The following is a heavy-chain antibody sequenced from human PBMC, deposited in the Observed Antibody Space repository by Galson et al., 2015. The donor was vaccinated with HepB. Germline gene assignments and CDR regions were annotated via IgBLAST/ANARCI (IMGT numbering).Heavy chain of an antibody. D-gene: IGHD3-10*01. V-gene: IGHV3-23*01. CDR1: GFTFSSYA. CDR3: AEILWFGEPLALDY. J-gene: IGHJ4*02. CDR2: ISGSGGST. Sequence: SLRLSCATSGFTFSSYAMSWVRQAPGKGPEWVSAISGSGGSTYYADSVKGRFTISRDNSKNTLYLQMNSLRAEDTAVYYCAEILWFGEPLALDYWGQGTLVTVSS.